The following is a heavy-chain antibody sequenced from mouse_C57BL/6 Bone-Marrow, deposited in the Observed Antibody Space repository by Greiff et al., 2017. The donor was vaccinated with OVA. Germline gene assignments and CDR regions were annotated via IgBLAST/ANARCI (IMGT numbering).Heavy chain of an antibody. D-gene: IGHD2-1*01. CDR3: ARPRNYVNYYAMDY. CDR2: IWTGGGT. Sequence: VKLMESGPGLVAPSQSLSITCTVSGFSLTSYAISWVRQPPGKGLEWLGVIWTGGGTNYNSALKSRLSISKDNSKSQVFLKMNSLQTDDTARYYCARPRNYVNYYAMDYWGQGTSVTVSS. CDR1: GFSLTSYA. V-gene: IGHV2-9-1*01. J-gene: IGHJ4*01.